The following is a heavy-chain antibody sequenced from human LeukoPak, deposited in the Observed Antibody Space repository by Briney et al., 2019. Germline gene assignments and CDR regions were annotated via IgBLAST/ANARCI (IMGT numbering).Heavy chain of an antibody. V-gene: IGHV4-39*01. CDR1: GGSISSYY. J-gene: IGHJ4*02. D-gene: IGHD5-18*01. CDR3: ARRVLDTAMVTFDY. CDR2: IYYSGST. Sequence: PSETLSLTCTVSGGSISSYYWGWIRQPPGKGLEWIGSIYYSGSTYYNPSLKSRVTISVDTSKNQFSLKLSSVTAADTAVYYCARRVLDTAMVTFDYWGQGTLVTVSS.